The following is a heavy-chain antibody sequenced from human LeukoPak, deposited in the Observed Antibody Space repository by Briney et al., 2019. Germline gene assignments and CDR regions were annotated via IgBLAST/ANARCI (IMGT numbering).Heavy chain of an antibody. CDR2: IWYDETNK. V-gene: IGHV3-33*06. J-gene: IGHJ5*02. Sequence: GGSLRLSCAASGFTFSRYGMHWVRQAPGKGLEWVAVIWYDETNKYHADSVKGRFTISRDNSKNTLYLQMNSLRAEDTAVYYCTKSDWFDPWGQGTLVTVSS. CDR3: TKSDWFDP. D-gene: IGHD3-3*01. CDR1: GFTFSRYG.